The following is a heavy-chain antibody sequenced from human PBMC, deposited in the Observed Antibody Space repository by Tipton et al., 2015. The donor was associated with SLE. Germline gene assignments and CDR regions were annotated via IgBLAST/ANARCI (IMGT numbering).Heavy chain of an antibody. V-gene: IGHV4-38-2*01. D-gene: IGHD2-2*02. J-gene: IGHJ6*02. CDR3: ARGRGCSTSCYTSYGMDV. CDR1: GFSLTSDYY. CDR2: IYHSGST. Sequence: TLSLTCAVSGFSLTSDYYWGWIRQPPGKGLEWIGYIYHSGSTYYNPSLKSRVTISEDTSKKQFSLKLSSVTAADTAVYYCARGRGCSTSCYTSYGMDVWGQGTTVTVSS.